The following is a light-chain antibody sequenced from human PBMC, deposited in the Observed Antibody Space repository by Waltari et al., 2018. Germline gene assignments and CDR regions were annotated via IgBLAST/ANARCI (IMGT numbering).Light chain of an antibody. CDR1: QTVVNSDDGYTY. V-gene: IGKV2-40*01. CDR2: LLG. J-gene: IGKJ2*01. CDR3: MQRLEFPYT. Sequence: DIVMTQTPLSLPVTPGEPASISCWSSQTVVNSDDGYTYLDWFVQKPGQSPQLLVYLLGYRASRGPDRFRGAGSGRNFSLQISRVEADDVGVYYCMQRLEFPYTFGRGTRL.